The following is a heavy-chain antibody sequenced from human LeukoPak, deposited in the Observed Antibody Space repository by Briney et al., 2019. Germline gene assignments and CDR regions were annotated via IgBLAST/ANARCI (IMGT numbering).Heavy chain of an antibody. D-gene: IGHD2-2*01. CDR1: GGSISSSSYY. CDR2: IYYSGST. Sequence: SETLSLTCTVSGGSISSSSYYWGWIRQPPGKGLEWIGSIYYSGSTYYNPSLKSRVTISVDTSKNQFSLKLSSVTAADTAVYYYARRVAYCSSTSCSFDIWGQGTMVTVSS. J-gene: IGHJ3*02. V-gene: IGHV4-39*01. CDR3: ARRVAYCSSTSCSFDI.